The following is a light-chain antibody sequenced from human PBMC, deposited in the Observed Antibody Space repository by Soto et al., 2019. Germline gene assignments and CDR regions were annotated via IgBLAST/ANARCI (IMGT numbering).Light chain of an antibody. Sequence: IVMKRSVAGKSVALGGRAILYKRASQSVSSNLAWYQQKSGQAPRLLIYDASTRATGIPARFSGSGSGTEFTLTISSLQFEDFAVYYCQKYGSSPPPTTFGHGTRLESK. CDR2: DAS. J-gene: IGKJ5*01. CDR3: QKYGSSPPPTT. V-gene: IGKV3-15*01. CDR1: QSVSSN.